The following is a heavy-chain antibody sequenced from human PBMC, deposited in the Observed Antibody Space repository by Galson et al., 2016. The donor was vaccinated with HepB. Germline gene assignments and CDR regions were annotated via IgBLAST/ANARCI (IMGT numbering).Heavy chain of an antibody. CDR2: IYQSGNT. V-gene: IGHV4-30-2*01. D-gene: IGHD4-23*01. J-gene: IGHJ4*02. Sequence: TLSLTCTVSAGSISSGGYSWSWIRQPPGKALEWIGLIYQSGNTDYNPSLRSRVTISLDTSRNQFPLKLTSVTAADTAVYYCARALDYGGHYFDSWGQGTLVTVSS. CDR3: ARALDYGGHYFDS. CDR1: AGSISSGGYS.